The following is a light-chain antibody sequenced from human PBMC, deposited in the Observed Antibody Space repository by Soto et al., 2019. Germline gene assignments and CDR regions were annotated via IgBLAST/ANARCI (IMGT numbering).Light chain of an antibody. J-gene: IGLJ1*01. CDR2: DVS. CDR3: SSYTISSTYV. CDR1: SSDVGRYTY. Sequence: QSVLTQPASVSGSPGQSIAISCTGTSSDVGRYTYVSWYQQHPGKAPKLMIFDVSNRPSGVSDRFSGSKSGNTASLTISGLQADDEADYYCSSYTISSTYVFGTGTKLTVL. V-gene: IGLV2-14*01.